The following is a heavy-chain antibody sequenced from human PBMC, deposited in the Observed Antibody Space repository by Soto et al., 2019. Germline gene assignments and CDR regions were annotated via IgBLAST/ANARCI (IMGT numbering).Heavy chain of an antibody. J-gene: IGHJ3*02. D-gene: IGHD2-15*01. Sequence: QVQLVQSGAEVKKPGASVKVSCKASGYTFTSYGISWVRQAPGQGLEWMGWISAYNGNTNYAQKLQGRVTMTTDTSTSTAYMELRSLRSDDTAVYYCARVLSSWYSSVGNAFDIWGQGTMVTVSS. V-gene: IGHV1-18*01. CDR3: ARVLSSWYSSVGNAFDI. CDR2: ISAYNGNT. CDR1: GYTFTSYG.